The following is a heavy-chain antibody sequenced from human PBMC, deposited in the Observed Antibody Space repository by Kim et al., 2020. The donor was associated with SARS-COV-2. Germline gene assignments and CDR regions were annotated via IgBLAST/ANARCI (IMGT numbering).Heavy chain of an antibody. D-gene: IGHD1-1*01. CDR1: GGSISSGGYS. J-gene: IGHJ6*02. Sequence: SETLSLTCAVSGGSISSGGYSWSWIRQPPGKGLEWIGYIYHSGSTYYNPSLKSRVTISVDRSKNQFSLKLSSVTAADTAVYYCARVGVRLYYYYGMDVWRQGTTVTVSS. CDR3: ARVGVRLYYYYGMDV. CDR2: IYHSGST. V-gene: IGHV4-30-2*01.